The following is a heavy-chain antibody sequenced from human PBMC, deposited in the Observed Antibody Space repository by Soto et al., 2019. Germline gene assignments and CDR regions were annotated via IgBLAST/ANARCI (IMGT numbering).Heavy chain of an antibody. V-gene: IGHV6-1*01. CDR1: GDNVSSDSAA. D-gene: IGHD5-18*01. J-gene: IGHJ4*02. CDR2: TYYRAKWYN. CDR3: ARYSCIQLWFQTVPFDY. Sequence: SQTLSLTYAISGDNVSSDSAAWNWIRQSPSRDLQCLRSTYYRAKWYNDYAVSVKIRITINANTSKNQVSLYLNSVTPKDTAVYYCARYSCIQLWFQTVPFDYLGQGTLFTVSS.